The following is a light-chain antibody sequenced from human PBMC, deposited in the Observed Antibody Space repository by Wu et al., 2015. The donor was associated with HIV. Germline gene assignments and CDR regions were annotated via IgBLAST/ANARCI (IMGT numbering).Light chain of an antibody. V-gene: IGKV1-5*03. CDR2: QAS. CDR1: QSISTY. Sequence: DIQMTQSPSSLSASVGDRVTITCRASQSISTYLAWYQQKLGKAPKLLISQASNLESGVPSRFSGSGSGTQFTLTISSLQPDDFTTYYCQQYNSYSYSFGQGTKLEIK. CDR3: QQYNSYSYS. J-gene: IGKJ2*03.